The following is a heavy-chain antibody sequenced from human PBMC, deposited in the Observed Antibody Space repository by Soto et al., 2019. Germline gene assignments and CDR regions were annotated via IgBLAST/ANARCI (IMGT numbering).Heavy chain of an antibody. CDR2: INPNSCGT. CDR1: GYTFTGYY. CDR3: AKEGRAVALFDY. J-gene: IGHJ4*02. D-gene: IGHD6-19*01. Sequence: EASVKVSCKASGYTFTGYYMHWVRQAPGQGLEWMGWINPNSCGTNYAQKFQGWVTMTRDTSISTAYMELSRLRSDDTAVYYCAKEGRAVALFDYWGQGTLVTVSS. V-gene: IGHV1-2*04.